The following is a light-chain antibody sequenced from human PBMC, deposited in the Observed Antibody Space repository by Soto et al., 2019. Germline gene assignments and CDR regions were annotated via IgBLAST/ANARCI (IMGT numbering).Light chain of an antibody. J-gene: IGKJ1*01. CDR1: QSVSSR. Sequence: EIVLTQSPGTLSLSPGERATLSCRASQSVSSRLAWYQQKPSQAPRLLIYGASSRATGIPDRFSGSGSGTDFTLTISRLEPEDFAVYYCQQYGGTPRTFGQGTKVEIK. CDR3: QQYGGTPRT. CDR2: GAS. V-gene: IGKV3-20*01.